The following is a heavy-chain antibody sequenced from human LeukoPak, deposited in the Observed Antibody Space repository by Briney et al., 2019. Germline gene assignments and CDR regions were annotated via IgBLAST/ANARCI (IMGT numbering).Heavy chain of an antibody. J-gene: IGHJ4*02. D-gene: IGHD1-26*01. Sequence: RPGGSLRLSCAASGFTFDDYGMSWVRQAPGKGLEWVSGINWNGGSTGYADSVKGRFTISRDNAKNSLYMQMNSLRAEDTALYYCARERSGSGSYHLDYWGQGTLVTVSS. V-gene: IGHV3-20*04. CDR3: ARERSGSGSYHLDY. CDR1: GFTFDDYG. CDR2: INWNGGST.